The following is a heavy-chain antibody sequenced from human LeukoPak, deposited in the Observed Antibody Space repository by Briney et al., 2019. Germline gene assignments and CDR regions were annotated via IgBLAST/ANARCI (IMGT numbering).Heavy chain of an antibody. CDR3: AKDQIRRGYCSSTSCYGPWFDP. J-gene: IGHJ5*02. D-gene: IGHD2-2*01. V-gene: IGHV3-23*01. CDR1: GFTFSSYS. Sequence: GGSLRLSCAASGFTFSSYSMNWVRQAPGKGLEWVSAISGSGGSTYYADSVKGRFTISRDNSKNTLYLQMNSLRAEDTAVYYCAKDQIRRGYCSSTSCYGPWFDPWGQGTLVTVSS. CDR2: ISGSGGST.